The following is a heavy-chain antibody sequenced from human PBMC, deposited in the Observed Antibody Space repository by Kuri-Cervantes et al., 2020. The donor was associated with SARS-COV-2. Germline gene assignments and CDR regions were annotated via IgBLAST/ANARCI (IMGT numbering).Heavy chain of an antibody. CDR1: GGSISSSNW. CDR3: ARDTGYCGGDCSAFDI. V-gene: IGHV4-4*02. CDR2: IYHSGST. D-gene: IGHD2-21*02. J-gene: IGHJ3*02. Sequence: GSLRLSCAVSGGSISSSNWWSWVRQPPGKGLEWIGEIYHSGSTNYNPSLKSRVTISVDKSKNQFSPKLSSVTAADTAVYYCARDTGYCGGDCSAFDIWGQGTMVTVSS.